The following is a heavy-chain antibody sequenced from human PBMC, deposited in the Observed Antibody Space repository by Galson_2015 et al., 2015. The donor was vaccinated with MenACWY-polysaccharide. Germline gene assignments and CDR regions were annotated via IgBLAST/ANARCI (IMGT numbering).Heavy chain of an antibody. CDR3: ARILYY. CDR1: GFTISNYW. CDR2: IKQDGSEK. J-gene: IGHJ4*02. V-gene: IGHV3-7*01. Sequence: SLRLSCAVSGFTISNYWMYRVRQAPGKGLEWVANIKQDGSEKNYVGSVKDRFTISRDNAKNTLYLQMNSLRVEDTAVYYCARILYYWGQGTLVTVSP.